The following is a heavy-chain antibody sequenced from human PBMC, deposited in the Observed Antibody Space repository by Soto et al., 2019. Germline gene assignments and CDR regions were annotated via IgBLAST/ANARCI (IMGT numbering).Heavy chain of an antibody. Sequence: GGSLRLSCAASGFTFSSYGMHWFRQASDKGLEWVAVIWYDGSNKYYADSVKGRFTISRDNSKNTLYLQMNSLRAEDTAVYYCARDNEIVRYYDILTGPGYWGQGTLVTVSS. J-gene: IGHJ4*02. CDR1: GFTFSSYG. V-gene: IGHV3-33*01. CDR3: ARDNEIVRYYDILTGPGY. D-gene: IGHD3-9*01. CDR2: IWYDGSNK.